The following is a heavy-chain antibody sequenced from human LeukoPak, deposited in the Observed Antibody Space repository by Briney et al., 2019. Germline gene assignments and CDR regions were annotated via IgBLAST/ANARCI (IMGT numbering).Heavy chain of an antibody. Sequence: SVKVSCKASGGTFSSYAISWVRQAPGQGLEWMGGIIPIFGTANYAQKFQGRVTITADESTSTAYMELSSLRSEDTAVYYCARGPQRDGSGYYFNWFDPWGQGTLVTVSS. CDR1: GGTFSSYA. V-gene: IGHV1-69*13. J-gene: IGHJ5*02. CDR2: IIPIFGTA. D-gene: IGHD3-22*01. CDR3: ARGPQRDGSGYYFNWFDP.